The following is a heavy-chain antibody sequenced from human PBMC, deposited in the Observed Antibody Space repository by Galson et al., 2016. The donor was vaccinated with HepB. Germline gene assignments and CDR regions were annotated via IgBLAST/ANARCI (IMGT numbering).Heavy chain of an antibody. V-gene: IGHV3-33*01. J-gene: IGHJ6*02. CDR3: ARGSSSRSIYYYYYYTMDV. Sequence: SLRLSCAASGFTFSHYGMHWVRQAPGKGLEWVAVIWYDRGKEYYTESVKGRFTISRDNSKNTLYLEMNTLRVEDTAVYFCARGSSSRSIYYYYYYTMDVLGQGTTVTVSS. D-gene: IGHD6-6*01. CDR2: IWYDRGKE. CDR1: GFTFSHYG.